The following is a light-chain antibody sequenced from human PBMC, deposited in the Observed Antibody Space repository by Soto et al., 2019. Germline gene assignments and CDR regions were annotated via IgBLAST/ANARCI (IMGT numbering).Light chain of an antibody. CDR2: DAS. V-gene: IGKV3-11*01. CDR1: QTIVTY. CDR3: QQRYNWPPFT. J-gene: IGKJ3*01. Sequence: EIVLTQSPATLSLSPGERATLSCRASQTIVTYLAWYQHKPGQTPRLLIYDASNRATGVPARFRGSGSGTDFTLTISNLEPEDFAIYYCQQRYNWPPFTFGPGTKVDIK.